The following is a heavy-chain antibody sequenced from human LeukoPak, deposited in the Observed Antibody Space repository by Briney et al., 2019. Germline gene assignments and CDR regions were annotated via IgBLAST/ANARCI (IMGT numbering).Heavy chain of an antibody. D-gene: IGHD6-19*01. J-gene: IGHJ4*02. CDR1: GYGFTTNW. V-gene: IGHV5-51*01. CDR3: ARLGGGDSGWSEGRGDFAY. CDR2: IYPGDFDN. Sequence: GESLKISCKGSGYGFTTNWIGWVRQPPGKGLEWMGIIYPGDFDNRYSPSFPGHVTISVDKSISTAYLQWSSLRASDTAMYYCARLGGGDSGWSEGRGDFAYWGQGTLVTVS.